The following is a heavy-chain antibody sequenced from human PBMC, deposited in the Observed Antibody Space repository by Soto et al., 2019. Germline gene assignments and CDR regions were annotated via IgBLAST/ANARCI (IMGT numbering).Heavy chain of an antibody. D-gene: IGHD3-3*01. V-gene: IGHV3-15*01. J-gene: IGHJ4*02. CDR3: TTEMYYDFWSGVYYFDY. CDR2: IKSKTDGGTT. CDR1: GFTFSKAW. Sequence: GGSLRLSCVASGFTFSKAWMSWVRQAPGKGLEWVGRIKSKTDGGTTDYAAPVKGRFTISRDDSKNTLYLQMNSLKTEDTAVYYCTTEMYYDFWSGVYYFDYWGQGTLVTVSS.